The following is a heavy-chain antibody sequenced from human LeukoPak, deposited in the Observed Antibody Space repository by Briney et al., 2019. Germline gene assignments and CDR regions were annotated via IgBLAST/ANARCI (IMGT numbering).Heavy chain of an antibody. D-gene: IGHD6-19*01. V-gene: IGHV3-23*01. CDR2: ISGSGGST. J-gene: IGHJ4*02. Sequence: PGGSLRLSCAASGFTFSNYGMNWVRQAPGKGLEWVSAISGSGGSTYYADSVKGRFTISGDNSKNTLYLQMNSLRAEDTAVYYCASFLAGIAVLSYPGYWGQGTLVTVSS. CDR1: GFTFSNYG. CDR3: ASFLAGIAVLSYPGY.